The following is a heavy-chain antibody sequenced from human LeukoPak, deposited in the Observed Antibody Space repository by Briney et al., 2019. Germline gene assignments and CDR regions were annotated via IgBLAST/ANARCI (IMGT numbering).Heavy chain of an antibody. V-gene: IGHV3-7*03. Sequence: GGSLRLSCAASGLNFSSRWMNWVRQAPGQGLEWVVSIKEDGSEKHYVDSVKGRFTISRDNGKNSLYLQMNSLRAEDTAVYYCARDSGWWRFDFWGQGTLVTVSS. CDR1: GLNFSSRW. J-gene: IGHJ4*02. D-gene: IGHD6-13*01. CDR2: IKEDGSEK. CDR3: ARDSGWWRFDF.